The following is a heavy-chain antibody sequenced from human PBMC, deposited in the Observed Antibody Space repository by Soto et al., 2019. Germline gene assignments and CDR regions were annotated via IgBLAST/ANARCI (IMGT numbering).Heavy chain of an antibody. J-gene: IGHJ4*02. V-gene: IGHV1-8*01. D-gene: IGHD3-9*01. CDR3: AFSLSVTGSATFDY. CDR2: MNPNSGNT. Sequence: QVQLVQSGAEVKKPGASVKVSCKASGYTFTSYDIHWVRQATGQGLEWMGWMNPNSGNTGYAQKFQGRVTMTRNTSISTAYMELSSLRSEDTAVYYCAFSLSVTGSATFDYWGQGTLVTVSS. CDR1: GYTFTSYD.